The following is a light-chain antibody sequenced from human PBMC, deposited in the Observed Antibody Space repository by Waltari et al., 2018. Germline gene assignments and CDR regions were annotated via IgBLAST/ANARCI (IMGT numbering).Light chain of an antibody. CDR2: DVS. CDR1: SSDIGGYNY. CDR3: SSYIDSSTLEL. V-gene: IGLV2-14*03. Sequence: QSALTQPASVSGSPGQSITISCTGTSSDIGGYNYVSWYQQVPGKAPTLMIYDVSNRPSGVSSRFSGSKSGNTASLTISGLQAEDEADYFCSSYIDSSTLELFGGGTK. J-gene: IGLJ2*01.